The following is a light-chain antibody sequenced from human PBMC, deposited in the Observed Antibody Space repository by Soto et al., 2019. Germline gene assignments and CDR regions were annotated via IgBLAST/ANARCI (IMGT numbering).Light chain of an antibody. CDR3: QQYGSAPWT. V-gene: IGKV3-20*01. Sequence: VLTQSPGTLSLSPGERATLSCRASQSVSSSYLAWYQQKHGQAHRLLIYGASSRATGIPDRFSGSGSGTDGTITISRLEPEDFEVYYCQQYGSAPWTFGQGTKVDIK. J-gene: IGKJ1*01. CDR2: GAS. CDR1: QSVSSSY.